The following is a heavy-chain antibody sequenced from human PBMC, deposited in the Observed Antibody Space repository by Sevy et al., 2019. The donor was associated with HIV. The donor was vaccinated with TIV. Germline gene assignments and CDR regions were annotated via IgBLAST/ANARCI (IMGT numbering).Heavy chain of an antibody. J-gene: IGHJ4*02. Sequence: ASVKVSCKVSGYTLTQLSMNWVRQAPGKGLEWMGSFDPEDGETIYAQKFQGRVTMTEDRSTDTAYMDLSSLRSEDTAVYYCATTKAYYESSGYPFDYWGQGTLVTVSS. CDR2: FDPEDGET. D-gene: IGHD3-22*01. V-gene: IGHV1-24*01. CDR1: GYTLTQLS. CDR3: ATTKAYYESSGYPFDY.